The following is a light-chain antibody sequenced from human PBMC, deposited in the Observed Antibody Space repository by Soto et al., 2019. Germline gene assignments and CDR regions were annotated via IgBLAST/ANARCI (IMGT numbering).Light chain of an antibody. CDR1: SSDVGGYNY. CDR3: SSYTSSSTRLYV. J-gene: IGLJ1*01. Sequence: QSALTQPASVSGSPGQSITISCTGTSSDVGGYNYVSWYRQHPGKAPKLMIYDVSNRPSGVSNRFSGSKSGNTASLTISGLQAEDEADYYCSSYTSSSTRLYVFGTGTKLTVL. CDR2: DVS. V-gene: IGLV2-14*01.